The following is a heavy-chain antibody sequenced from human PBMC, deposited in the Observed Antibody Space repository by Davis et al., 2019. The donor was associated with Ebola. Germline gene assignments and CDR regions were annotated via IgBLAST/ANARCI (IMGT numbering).Heavy chain of an antibody. CDR2: IIPIFGTA. CDR1: GYTFTSYG. J-gene: IGHJ4*02. V-gene: IGHV1-69*13. Sequence: SVKVSCKASGYTFTSYGISWVRQAPGQGLEWMGGIIPIFGTANYAQKFQGRVTITADESTSTAYMELSSLRAEDTALYYCARASDSSGYEPFDYWGQGTLVTVSS. CDR3: ARASDSSGYEPFDY. D-gene: IGHD3-22*01.